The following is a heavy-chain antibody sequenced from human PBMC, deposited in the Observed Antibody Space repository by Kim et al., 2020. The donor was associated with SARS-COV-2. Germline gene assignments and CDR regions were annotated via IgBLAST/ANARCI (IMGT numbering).Heavy chain of an antibody. CDR3: ARDKILPYYDILTGYYNYYYYYGMDV. J-gene: IGHJ6*02. V-gene: IGHV1-2*04. CDR1: GYTFTGYY. Sequence: ASVKVSCKASGYTFTGYYMHWVRQAPGQGLEWMGWINPNSGGTNYAQKFQGWVTMTRDTSISTAYMELSRLRSDDTAVYYCARDKILPYYDILTGYYNYYYYYGMDVWGQGTTVTVS. CDR2: INPNSGGT. D-gene: IGHD3-9*01.